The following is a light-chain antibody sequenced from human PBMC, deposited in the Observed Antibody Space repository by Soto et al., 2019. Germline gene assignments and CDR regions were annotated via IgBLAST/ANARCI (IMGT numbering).Light chain of an antibody. CDR2: DNN. V-gene: IGLV1-51*01. CDR3: GAWDSSLSAVV. Sequence: QSVLTQPPSVSAAPGQKVTISCSGSSSNIGNNFVSWYQQLPGTAPKLLTYDNNKRPSGIPDRFSDSRSGTSATLDIAGLQPGDEADYYCGAWDSSLSAVVLGGGTKLTVL. J-gene: IGLJ2*01. CDR1: SSNIGNNF.